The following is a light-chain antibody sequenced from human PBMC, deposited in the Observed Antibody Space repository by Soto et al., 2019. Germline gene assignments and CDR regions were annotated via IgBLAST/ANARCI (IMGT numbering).Light chain of an antibody. J-gene: IGKJ1*01. CDR1: QSINSW. Sequence: GDRVTITCRASQSINSWFAWYQQKPGKAPKLLIYDASSLESGVPSRFSGSGSGTEFTLTISSLQPDDFATYYCQQYNSYAGTFGQGTKVEIK. CDR3: QQYNSYAGT. V-gene: IGKV1-5*01. CDR2: DAS.